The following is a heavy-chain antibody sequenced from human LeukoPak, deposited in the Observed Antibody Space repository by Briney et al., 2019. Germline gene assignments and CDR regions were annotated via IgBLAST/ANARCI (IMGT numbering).Heavy chain of an antibody. Sequence: GGSLRLSCAASGFTFTTYWMSWVRQAPGKGLEWVANINQDGSEKYYADSVKGRFTISRDNAKNSVYLQMNSLRADDTAVYHCARGFYGYYGFDIWGQGTMVTVSS. J-gene: IGHJ3*02. CDR2: INQDGSEK. D-gene: IGHD5-24*01. V-gene: IGHV3-7*05. CDR1: GFTFTTYW. CDR3: ARGFYGYYGFDI.